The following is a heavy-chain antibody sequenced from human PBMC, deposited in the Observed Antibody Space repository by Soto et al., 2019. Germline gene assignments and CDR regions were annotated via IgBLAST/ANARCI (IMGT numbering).Heavy chain of an antibody. CDR3: AREARYYYDSSGYYGY. D-gene: IGHD3-22*01. CDR1: GGSISSGDYY. J-gene: IGHJ4*02. V-gene: IGHV4-30-4*01. CDR2: IYYSGST. Sequence: TVSGGSISSGDYYWSWIRQPPGKGLEWIGYIYYSGSTYYNPSLKSRVTISVDTSKNQFSLKLSSVTAADTAVYYCAREARYYYDSSGYYGYWGQGTLVTVYS.